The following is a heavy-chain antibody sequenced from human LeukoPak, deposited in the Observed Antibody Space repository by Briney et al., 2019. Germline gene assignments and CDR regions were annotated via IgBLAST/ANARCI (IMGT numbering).Heavy chain of an antibody. Sequence: GGSLRLSCAASGFTFSSYAMNWVRQAPGRGLEWVSGISDSTYYADSVRGRFTISRDNSRSMLYLQMNSLRAEDTAVYYCAKTQRDCSSTSCSRYFGMDVWGQGTTVTVSS. CDR1: GFTFSSYA. CDR2: ISDST. CDR3: AKTQRDCSSTSCSRYFGMDV. V-gene: IGHV3-23*01. D-gene: IGHD2-2*01. J-gene: IGHJ6*02.